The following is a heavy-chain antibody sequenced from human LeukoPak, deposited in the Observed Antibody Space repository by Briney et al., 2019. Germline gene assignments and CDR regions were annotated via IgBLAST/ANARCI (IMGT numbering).Heavy chain of an antibody. J-gene: IGHJ4*02. Sequence: SETLSLTCTVSGYSISSDYYRGWLRQPPGKLLEWIGSIYHSGSTYYNPSLKSRVTISVGTSKNKMSLKMTSLTAADTAIYYCARHTWQWLPFDDWGQGTQVTISS. CDR2: IYHSGST. CDR3: ARHTWQWLPFDD. CDR1: GYSISSDYY. V-gene: IGHV4-38-2*02. D-gene: IGHD5-12*01.